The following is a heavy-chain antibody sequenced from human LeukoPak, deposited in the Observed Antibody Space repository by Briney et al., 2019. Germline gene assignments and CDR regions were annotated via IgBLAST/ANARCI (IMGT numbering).Heavy chain of an antibody. V-gene: IGHV3-21*01. Sequence: GESLRLSCAASGFTFSDYNMNWVRQAPGKGLEWVSSISSTASHIYYADSVKGRFTISRDNAKNSLFLQMNSLRAEDTSVYYCARTYGSGSYLNDYWEQGTLVTVSS. CDR2: ISSTASHI. CDR1: GFTFSDYN. CDR3: ARTYGSGSYLNDY. J-gene: IGHJ4*02. D-gene: IGHD3-10*01.